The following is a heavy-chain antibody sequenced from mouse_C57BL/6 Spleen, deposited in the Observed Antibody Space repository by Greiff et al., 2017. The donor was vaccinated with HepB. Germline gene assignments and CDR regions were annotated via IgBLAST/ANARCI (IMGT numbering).Heavy chain of an antibody. CDR3: ARARQLRLRAWFAY. D-gene: IGHD3-2*02. J-gene: IGHJ3*01. CDR1: GFTFSSYA. Sequence: EVKVVESGGGLVKPGGSLKLSCAASGFTFSSYAMSWVRQTPEKRLEWVATISDGGSYTYYPDNVKGRFPISRDNAKNNLYLQMSHLKSEDTAMYYCARARQLRLRAWFAYWGQGTLVTVSA. V-gene: IGHV5-4*03. CDR2: ISDGGSYT.